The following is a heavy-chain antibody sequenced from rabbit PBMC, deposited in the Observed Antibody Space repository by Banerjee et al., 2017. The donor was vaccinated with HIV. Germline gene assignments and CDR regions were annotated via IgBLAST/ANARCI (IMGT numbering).Heavy chain of an antibody. D-gene: IGHD4-1*01. J-gene: IGHJ4*01. CDR2: IDAGSSGST. CDR1: GFSFSSSYW. CDR3: ARDLAGVIGWNFNL. Sequence: QEQLEESGGGLVQPEGSLTLTCTASGFSFSSSYWICWVRQAPGKGLEWIACIDAGSSGSTYYASWAKGRFTISKTSSTTVTLQMTSLTAADTATYFCARDLAGVIGWNFNLWGQGTLVTVS. V-gene: IGHV1S45*01.